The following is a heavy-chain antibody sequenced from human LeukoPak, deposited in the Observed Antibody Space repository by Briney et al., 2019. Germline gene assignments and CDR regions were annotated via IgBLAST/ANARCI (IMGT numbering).Heavy chain of an antibody. CDR2: IHSGGTT. J-gene: IGHJ4*02. V-gene: IGHV4-61*10. D-gene: IGHD2-2*01. CDR1: GGSVRRGNYY. Sequence: SETLSLTCTVSGGSVRRGNYYWTWIRQPAGKGLEWIGRIHSGGTTNYNPSLMSRVTLSIDKSKKHISLRLTSVTAADTALYYCARGPPGVPAAFDYWGQGTLVTVSS. CDR3: ARGPPGVPAAFDY.